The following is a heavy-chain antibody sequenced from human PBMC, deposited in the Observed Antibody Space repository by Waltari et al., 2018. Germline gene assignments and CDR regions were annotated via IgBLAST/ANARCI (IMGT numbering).Heavy chain of an antibody. D-gene: IGHD6-19*01. CDR2: INPNMGGT. CDR1: GYTFTGHY. J-gene: IGHJ3*02. V-gene: IGHV1-2*02. CDR3: ARDLQWLVPGAFDI. Sequence: QVQLVQSGAEVKKPGASVKVSCKASGYTFTGHYMHWVRQATGQGLDGMGWINPNMGGTNYAQKFQGRVTMTRDTSISTAYMELSRLRSDDTAVYYCARDLQWLVPGAFDIWGQGTMVTVSS.